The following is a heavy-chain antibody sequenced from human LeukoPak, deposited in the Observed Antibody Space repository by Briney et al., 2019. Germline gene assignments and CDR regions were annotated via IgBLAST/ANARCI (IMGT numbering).Heavy chain of an antibody. Sequence: GRSLRLSCAASGFTFSSYGMHWVRQATGKGLEWVSGINPAGDTYYPGSVKGRFTISREDAKNSFYLQMNSLRVGDTAVYYCARGDCSGGSCSSMDVWGQGTAVTVSS. CDR2: INPAGDT. J-gene: IGHJ6*02. CDR1: GFTFSSYG. D-gene: IGHD2-15*01. CDR3: ARGDCSGGSCSSMDV. V-gene: IGHV3-13*04.